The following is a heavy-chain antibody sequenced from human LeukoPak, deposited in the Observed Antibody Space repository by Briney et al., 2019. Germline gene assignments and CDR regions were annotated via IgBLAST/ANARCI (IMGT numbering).Heavy chain of an antibody. Sequence: GGSLRLSCAASGFTFSSYWMSWVRQAPGKGLEWVANIKQDGSEKYYVDSVKGRFTISRDNAKNSLYLQMNSLRAEDTAVYYCAREGRKLTGYYYYGMDVWGQGTTVTVSS. CDR1: GFTFSSYW. V-gene: IGHV3-7*03. J-gene: IGHJ6*02. CDR3: AREGRKLTGYYYYGMDV. CDR2: IKQDGSEK. D-gene: IGHD3-9*01.